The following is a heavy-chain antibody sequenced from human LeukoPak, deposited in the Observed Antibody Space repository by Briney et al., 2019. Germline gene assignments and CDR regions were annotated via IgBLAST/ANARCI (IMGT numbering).Heavy chain of an antibody. CDR1: GGSISSSSYY. V-gene: IGHV4-39*07. D-gene: IGHD1-26*01. CDR2: IYYSGST. J-gene: IGHJ4*02. Sequence: PSETLSLTCTVSGGSISSSSYYWGWIRQPPGKGLEWIGSIYYSGSTYYNPSLKSRVTISVDTSKNQFSLKLSSVTAADTAVYYCARDRGGSYSAIDYWGQGTLVTVSS. CDR3: ARDRGGSYSAIDY.